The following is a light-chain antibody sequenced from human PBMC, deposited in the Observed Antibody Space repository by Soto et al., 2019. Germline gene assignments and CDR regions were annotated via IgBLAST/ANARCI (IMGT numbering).Light chain of an antibody. CDR3: KKYYNWTIT. CDR2: GAS. Sequence: EIVMTQSPATRSVSPGARATLSGRASQSISSNLAWYQQKPGQAPRLLIYGASTRATGIPARFSGSGSGTEFILKISSMQSEELAVYYCKKYYNWTITVGQGTRLEIK. V-gene: IGKV3-15*01. J-gene: IGKJ5*01. CDR1: QSISSN.